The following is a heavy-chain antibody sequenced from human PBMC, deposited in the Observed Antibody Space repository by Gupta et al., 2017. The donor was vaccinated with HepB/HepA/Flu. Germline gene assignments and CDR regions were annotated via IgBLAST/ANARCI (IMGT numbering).Heavy chain of an antibody. CDR2: INHSGST. D-gene: IGHD2-2*01. J-gene: IGHJ6*03. CDR3: ARVRDSPPQLNYYYYMDV. CDR1: GGSFSGYY. Sequence: QVQLQQRGAGLLKPSETLSLTCAVYGGSFSGYYWSWIRQPPGKGLEWIGEINHSGSTNYNPSLKSRVTISVDTSKNQFSLKLSSVTAADTAVYYCARVRDSPPQLNYYYYMDVWGKGTTVTVSS. V-gene: IGHV4-34*01.